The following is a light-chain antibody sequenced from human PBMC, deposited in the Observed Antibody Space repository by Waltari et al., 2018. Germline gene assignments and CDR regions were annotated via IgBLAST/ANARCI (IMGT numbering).Light chain of an antibody. Sequence: QSALTQPRSVSGSPGQSVTISCTGTSSDVGGYNFVSLYQQDPGKAPKLMINDINTRPSGVPDRFSGSKSGNTASLTISGVQAEDEADYYCCSYVGPNTFWVFGGGTKLTVL. CDR2: DIN. CDR1: SSDVGGYNF. J-gene: IGLJ3*02. CDR3: CSYVGPNTFWV. V-gene: IGLV2-11*01.